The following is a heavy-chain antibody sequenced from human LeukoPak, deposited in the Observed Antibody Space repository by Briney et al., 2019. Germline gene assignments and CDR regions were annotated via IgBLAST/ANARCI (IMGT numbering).Heavy chain of an antibody. CDR3: ARAPHFFDTTGSRYYFDY. J-gene: IGHJ4*02. CDR2: IYYSGNT. D-gene: IGHD3-22*01. CDR1: GGSIRSTTYY. V-gene: IGHV4-39*07. Sequence: SETLSLTCSVSGGSIRSTTYYWGWIRQPPGNRLEWIARIYYSGNTYYSPSLMSRVTISVDTSKNQFSLNLRSVTAADTAVYYCARAPHFFDTTGSRYYFDYWGQGALVTVSS.